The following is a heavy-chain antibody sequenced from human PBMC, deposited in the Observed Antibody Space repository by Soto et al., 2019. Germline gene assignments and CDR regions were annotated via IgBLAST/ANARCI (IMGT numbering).Heavy chain of an antibody. Sequence: EVQLVESGGGLVKPGGSQRLSCAASGFTFSSYSMNWVRQAPGKGLEWVSSISSSSSYIYYADSVKGRFTISRDNAKNSLYLQMNSLRAEDTAVYYCATTLYYYDTSGYRWGQGTLVTVSS. CDR1: GFTFSSYS. CDR3: ATTLYYYDTSGYR. V-gene: IGHV3-21*01. J-gene: IGHJ4*02. D-gene: IGHD3-22*01. CDR2: ISSSSSYI.